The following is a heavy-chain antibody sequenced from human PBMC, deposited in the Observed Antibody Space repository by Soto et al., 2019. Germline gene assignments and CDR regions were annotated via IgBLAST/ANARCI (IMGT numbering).Heavy chain of an antibody. CDR3: ARDPDYYDSSGTIVD. V-gene: IGHV3-21*01. J-gene: IGHJ4*02. CDR2: ISSSSSYI. D-gene: IGHD3-22*01. Sequence: GGSLRLSCAASGFTFSSYSMNWVRQAPGKGLEWVSSISSSSSYIYYADSVKGRFTISRDNAKNSLYLQMNSLRAEDTAVYYCARDPDYYDSSGTIVDWGQGTLVTVSS. CDR1: GFTFSSYS.